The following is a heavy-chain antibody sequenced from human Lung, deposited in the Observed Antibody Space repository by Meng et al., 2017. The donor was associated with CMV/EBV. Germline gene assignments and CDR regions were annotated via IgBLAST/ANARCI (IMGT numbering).Heavy chain of an antibody. Sequence: SVXVSCKASGGTFSNYPVSWVRHAPGLGLEWMGGFIPIFGTPNYAQKFQGRLTITTDESTSTAYMALNSLRSEDTAVYYCATEGPLNWFDRWAQGTLVTVDS. V-gene: IGHV1-69*05. CDR1: GGTFSNYP. CDR2: FIPIFGTP. J-gene: IGHJ5*02. CDR3: ATEGPLNWFDR.